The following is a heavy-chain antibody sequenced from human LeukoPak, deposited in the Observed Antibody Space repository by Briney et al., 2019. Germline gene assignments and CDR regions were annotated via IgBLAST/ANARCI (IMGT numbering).Heavy chain of an antibody. CDR2: IYYSGST. J-gene: IGHJ4*02. CDR3: ARHNYGDYLVFYY. V-gene: IGHV4-39*01. Sequence: SETLSLTCTVSGGSISSSSYYWGWIRQPPGKGLEWIGSIYYSGSTYYNPSLKSRVTISVDTSKNQFSLKLSSVTAADTAVYFCARHNYGDYLVFYYGGQGALVTVSS. CDR1: GGSISSSSYY. D-gene: IGHD4-17*01.